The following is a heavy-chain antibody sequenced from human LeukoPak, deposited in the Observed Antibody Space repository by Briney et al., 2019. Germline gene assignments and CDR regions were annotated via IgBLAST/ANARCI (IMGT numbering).Heavy chain of an antibody. Sequence: ASVKVSCEASGYTFTGYYMHWVRQAPGQGLEWMGWINPNSGGTNYAQKFQGRVTMTRDTSISTAYMELRRLRSDDTAVYYCARDSRERGSGSYLIAYWGQGTLVTVSS. V-gene: IGHV1-2*02. D-gene: IGHD3-10*01. J-gene: IGHJ4*02. CDR2: INPNSGGT. CDR3: ARDSRERGSGSYLIAY. CDR1: GYTFTGYY.